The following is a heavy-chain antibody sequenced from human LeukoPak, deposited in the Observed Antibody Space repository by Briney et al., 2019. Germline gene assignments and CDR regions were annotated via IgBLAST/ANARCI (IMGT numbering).Heavy chain of an antibody. CDR3: ARVVTRYSNWFDP. Sequence: SETLSLTCTVSGGSISSYYWSWLRQPPGKGREGIEYIYYSGSNNYNPSLKSRVTISVDTSKNQFSLKLSSVTAADTAVYYCARVVTRYSNWFDPWGRGTLVTVSS. D-gene: IGHD4-11*01. V-gene: IGHV4-59*01. CDR1: GGSISSYY. CDR2: IYYSGSN. J-gene: IGHJ5*02.